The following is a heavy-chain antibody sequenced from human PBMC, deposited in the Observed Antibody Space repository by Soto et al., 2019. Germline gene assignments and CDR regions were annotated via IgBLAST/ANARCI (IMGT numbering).Heavy chain of an antibody. J-gene: IGHJ4*02. Sequence: ALVKVSCKASGYTFTNYAIHWVRRAPGQRLEWMGSINAGNGNTKYSQKFQGRVTITRDTSASTAYMELSSLRSEDTAVYYCARADLEYYDILTAYYDYWGQGTLVTVSS. CDR2: INAGNGNT. CDR1: GYTFTNYA. D-gene: IGHD3-9*01. V-gene: IGHV1-3*01. CDR3: ARADLEYYDILTAYYDY.